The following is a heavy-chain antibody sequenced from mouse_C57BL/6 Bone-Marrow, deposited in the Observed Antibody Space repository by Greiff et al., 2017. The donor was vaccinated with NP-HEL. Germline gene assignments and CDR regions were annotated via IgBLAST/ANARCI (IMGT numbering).Heavy chain of an antibody. Sequence: QVQLKQSGPGLVQPSQSLSITCTVSGFSLTSYGVHWVRQSPGKGLEWLGVIWSGGSTDYNAAFISRLSISKDNSNSHVFFKMNSLQADDTAIYYCASPSHYGRGAMDYWGQGTSVTVSS. CDR3: ASPSHYGRGAMDY. V-gene: IGHV2-2*01. J-gene: IGHJ4*01. D-gene: IGHD1-2*01. CDR2: IWSGGST. CDR1: GFSLTSYG.